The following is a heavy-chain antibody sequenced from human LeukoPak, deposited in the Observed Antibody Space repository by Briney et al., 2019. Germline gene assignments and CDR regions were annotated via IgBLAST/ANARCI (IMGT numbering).Heavy chain of an antibody. Sequence: ASVKVSCKASGFTFTTYYMHWVRQAPGQGLEWMGWINPDSGGTNYAQRFQGRVTMTRDTSISTAYMELSRLRSDDTAVYYCARIYHSGSYFLIWGQRTLVTVSS. J-gene: IGHJ4*02. CDR2: INPDSGGT. D-gene: IGHD3-10*01. V-gene: IGHV1-2*02. CDR1: GFTFTTYY. CDR3: ARIYHSGSYFLI.